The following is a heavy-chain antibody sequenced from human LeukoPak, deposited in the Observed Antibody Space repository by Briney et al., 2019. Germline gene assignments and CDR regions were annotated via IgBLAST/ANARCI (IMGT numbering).Heavy chain of an antibody. CDR3: ARVDRRGYSDYTAILPDY. Sequence: GESLKISCKASGYSFTDYWIGWLRQMPGKGLEFLGIIYPHDSETIYSPSFQGQVTVSADKSISTAYLQWNSLKASDTAMYYCARVDRRGYSDYTAILPDYWGQGTLVTVSS. D-gene: IGHD5-12*01. CDR1: GYSFTDYW. CDR2: IYPHDSET. V-gene: IGHV5-51*01. J-gene: IGHJ4*02.